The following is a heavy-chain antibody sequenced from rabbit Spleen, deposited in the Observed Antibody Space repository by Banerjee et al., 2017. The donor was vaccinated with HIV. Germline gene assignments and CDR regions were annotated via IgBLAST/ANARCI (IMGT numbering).Heavy chain of an antibody. CDR2: IYGGSGST. CDR3: ARSGANAAAYEFNL. Sequence: QEQLVESGGGLVQPEGSLTLTCTASGFSFSSSYYMCWVRQAPGKGLEWIGCIYGGSGSTDYASWAKGRFTISKTSSTTVTLQMTGLTAADTATYFCARSGANAAAYEFNLWGPGTLVTVS. CDR1: GFSFSSSYY. J-gene: IGHJ4*01. D-gene: IGHD6-1*01. V-gene: IGHV1S45*01.